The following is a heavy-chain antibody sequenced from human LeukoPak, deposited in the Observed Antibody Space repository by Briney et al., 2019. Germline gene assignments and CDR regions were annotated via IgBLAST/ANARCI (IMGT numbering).Heavy chain of an antibody. Sequence: PSEILSLTCTVSGGSIRSYYWSWIRQPPGKGLEWIGYIYYSGSTNYNPSLKSRVTISVDTSKNQFSLKLSSVTAADTAVYYCARVYYSNSYDYWYCDRWGRGTLVTVSS. D-gene: IGHD6-13*01. CDR3: ARVYYSNSYDYWYCDR. J-gene: IGHJ2*01. CDR2: IYYSGST. V-gene: IGHV4-59*01. CDR1: GGSIRSYY.